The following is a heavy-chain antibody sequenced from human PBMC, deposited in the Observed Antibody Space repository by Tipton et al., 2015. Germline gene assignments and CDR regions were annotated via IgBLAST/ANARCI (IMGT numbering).Heavy chain of an antibody. J-gene: IGHJ5*02. CDR2: IYYSGST. CDR1: GGPISSSSYS. Sequence: LRLSCTVSGGPISSSSYSWGWIRQPPGKGLELIGSIYYSGSTYYNPSLKSRVTISVDTSKNQFSLKLTSVTAADTAVYYCARRVVTTGDDWFDPWGQGILVTVSS. CDR3: ARRVVTTGDDWFDP. D-gene: IGHD2-21*02. V-gene: IGHV4-39*01.